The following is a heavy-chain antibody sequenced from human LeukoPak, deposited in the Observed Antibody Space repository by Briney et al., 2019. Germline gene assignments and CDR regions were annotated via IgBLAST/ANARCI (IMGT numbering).Heavy chain of an antibody. CDR1: GDSITGYY. J-gene: IGHJ5*02. Sequence: RTSETLSLTCSVSGDSITGYYWGWIRQPPGKGLEWIGNIYYTGNTYYNSSLKSRVTISLDTSKNQFSRKLSSVTAADTAVYYCARFGVAAKVGGYNWFDPWGQGTLVTVSS. CDR2: IYYTGNT. CDR3: ARFGVAAKVGGYNWFDP. V-gene: IGHV4-38-2*02. D-gene: IGHD2-15*01.